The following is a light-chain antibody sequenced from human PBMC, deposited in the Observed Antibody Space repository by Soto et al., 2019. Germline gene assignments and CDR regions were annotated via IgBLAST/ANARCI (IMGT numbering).Light chain of an antibody. J-gene: IGKJ5*01. CDR1: QSISSR. CDR3: QQYDNLPSIT. V-gene: IGKV1-33*01. CDR2: DAS. Sequence: DIQMTQSPSTLSASVGDRVTITCRASQSISSRLAWYQQKPGKAPKLLIYDASNLETGVPSRFSGSGSGTDFTFTISSLQPEDIATYYCQQYDNLPSITFGQGTRLEIK.